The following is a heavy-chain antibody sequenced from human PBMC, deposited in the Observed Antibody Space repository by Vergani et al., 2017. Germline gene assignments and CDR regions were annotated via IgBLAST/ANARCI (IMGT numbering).Heavy chain of an antibody. CDR1: GGTFSSYA. CDR3: ARGGIAAASPYYYYYYMDV. J-gene: IGHJ6*03. Sequence: QVQLVQSGAEVKKPGSSVKVSCKASGGTFSSYAISWVRQAPGQGLEWMGGIIPIFGTANYAQKFQGRVTITAEESTSTAYMELSSLRSEDTAVYYCARGGIAAASPYYYYYYMDVWGKGTTVTVSS. V-gene: IGHV1-69*13. CDR2: IIPIFGTA. D-gene: IGHD6-13*01.